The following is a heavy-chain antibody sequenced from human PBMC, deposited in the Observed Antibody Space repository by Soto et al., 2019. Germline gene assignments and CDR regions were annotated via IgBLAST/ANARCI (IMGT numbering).Heavy chain of an antibody. J-gene: IGHJ5*02. D-gene: IGHD6-19*01. CDR2: IHYSGST. CDR3: ATTPRSSACYKWFDP. CDR1: GGSISPYY. Sequence: QVQLQESGPGLVKPSETLSLTCTVSGGSISPYYWSWIRQPPGKGLEWIGYIHYSGSTNYNPTLKSLITITMDTSRNQFSLKLNSVTAADTAVYYGATTPRSSACYKWFDPWGQGTLVTVSS. V-gene: IGHV4-59*01.